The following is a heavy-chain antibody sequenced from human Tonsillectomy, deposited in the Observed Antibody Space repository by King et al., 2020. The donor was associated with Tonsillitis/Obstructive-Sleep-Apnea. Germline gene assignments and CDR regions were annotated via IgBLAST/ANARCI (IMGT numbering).Heavy chain of an antibody. D-gene: IGHD2-15*01. Sequence: SVTLSCSCPLFTFRLYPLHCFSTLHPNGVAFFCVVSSYGGNKYYADSVKGRFPISRDNSKNTLYLQMNSLRAEDTAVYYCAREDGYCSGGSCYSKAFDIWGQGTMVTVSS. CDR2: VSSYGGNK. V-gene: IGHV3-30*01. CDR3: AREDGYCSGGSCYSKAFDI. J-gene: IGHJ3*02. CDR1: LFTFRLYP.